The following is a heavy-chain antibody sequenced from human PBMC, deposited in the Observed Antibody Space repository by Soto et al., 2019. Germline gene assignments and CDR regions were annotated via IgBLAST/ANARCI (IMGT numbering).Heavy chain of an antibody. Sequence: QLQLQESGPGLVKPSETLSLTCTVSGGSISSNSYYWGWIRQPPGKGLEWIGSIYYSGSTYYNPPLKSRVTIAVDTSKNQFFLKLSSVAAADTAVYYCARHDYGGFGLWGQGTLVTVSS. J-gene: IGHJ4*02. D-gene: IGHD4-17*01. CDR1: GGSISSNSYY. CDR2: IYYSGST. V-gene: IGHV4-39*01. CDR3: ARHDYGGFGL.